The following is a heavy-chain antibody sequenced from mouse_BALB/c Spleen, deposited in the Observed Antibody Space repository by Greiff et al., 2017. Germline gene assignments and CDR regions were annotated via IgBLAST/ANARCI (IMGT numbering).Heavy chain of an antibody. CDR2: IRNKANGYTT. V-gene: IGHV7-3*02. J-gene: IGHJ2*01. Sequence: EVQRVESGGGLVQPGGSLRLSCATSGFTFTDYYMSWVRQPPGKALEWLGFIRNKANGYTTEYSASVKGRFTISRDNSQSILYLQMNTLRAEDSATYYCARDITTGPYYFDYWGQGTTLTVSS. CDR1: GFTFTDYY. D-gene: IGHD1-1*01. CDR3: ARDITTGPYYFDY.